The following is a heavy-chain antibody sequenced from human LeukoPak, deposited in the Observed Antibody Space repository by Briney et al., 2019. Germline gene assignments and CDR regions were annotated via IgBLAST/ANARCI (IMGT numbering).Heavy chain of an antibody. CDR2: MNPNSGNT. J-gene: IGHJ3*01. D-gene: IGHD1-26*01. CDR1: GYTFTSYD. Sequence: GASVKVSCKASGYTFTSYDINWVRQATGQGLEWMGWMNPNSGNTGYAQKFQGRVTMTRTTSISTAYMELSSLRSEDTAVYYCARASTLEPRIVGASGAFDFWGQGTMVAVSS. V-gene: IGHV1-8*01. CDR3: ARASTLEPRIVGASGAFDF.